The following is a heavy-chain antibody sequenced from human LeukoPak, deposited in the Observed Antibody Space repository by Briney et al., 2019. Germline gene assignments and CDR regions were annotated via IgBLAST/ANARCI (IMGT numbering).Heavy chain of an antibody. CDR2: INHSGST. CDR1: GGSFSIYY. Sequence: SETLSLTCAVYGGSFSIYYWSWIRQPPGKGLEWIGEINHSGSTNYNPSLKSRVTISVDTSKNQFSLKLSSVTAADTAVYYCARLRGTNYYGSGSYYRDIYYYYYYMDVWGKGTTVTISS. J-gene: IGHJ6*03. V-gene: IGHV4-34*01. D-gene: IGHD3-10*01. CDR3: ARLRGTNYYGSGSYYRDIYYYYYYMDV.